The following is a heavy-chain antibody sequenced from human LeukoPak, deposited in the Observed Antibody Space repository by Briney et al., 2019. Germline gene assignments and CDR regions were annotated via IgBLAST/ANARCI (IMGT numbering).Heavy chain of an antibody. V-gene: IGHV4-59*08. CDR1: GFTFSSYS. J-gene: IGHJ4*02. CDR3: ARHGGSWTFDY. Sequence: GSLRLSCAASGFTFSSYSMNWVRQAPGKGLEWIGYINYSGSTNYNPSFKSRVTMSVDTPKNQFSLKLSSVTAADTAVYFCARHGGSWTFDYWGQGTLVTVSS. CDR2: INYSGST. D-gene: IGHD6-13*01.